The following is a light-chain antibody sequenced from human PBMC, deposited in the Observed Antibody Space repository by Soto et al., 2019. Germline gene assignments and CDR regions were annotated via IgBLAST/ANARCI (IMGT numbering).Light chain of an antibody. Sequence: VMTQSALSLPVTLGEPASISCRSSQSLVHSDGIAYFSWFQQRPGRSPRRXIYKVSNRDSGVPARFSGSGSGTDFELKISRVEPEDVGVYYCMQGTHWPITFGQGTRLEIK. V-gene: IGKV2-30*02. CDR3: MQGTHWPIT. CDR2: KVS. J-gene: IGKJ5*01. CDR1: QSLVHSDGIAY.